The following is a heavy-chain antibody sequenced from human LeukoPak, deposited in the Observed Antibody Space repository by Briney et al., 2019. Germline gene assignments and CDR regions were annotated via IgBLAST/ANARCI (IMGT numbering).Heavy chain of an antibody. D-gene: IGHD3-10*02. CDR3: AELGITMIGGA. CDR1: GFTFSSYE. Sequence: TGGSLRLSCAASGFTFSSYEMNWVRQAPGQGLEWVSYISSSGSTIYYADSGKGRFTISRDNAKNSLYLQMNSLRAEDTAVYYCAELGITMIGGAWGKGTTVTISS. J-gene: IGHJ6*04. V-gene: IGHV3-48*03. CDR2: ISSSGSTI.